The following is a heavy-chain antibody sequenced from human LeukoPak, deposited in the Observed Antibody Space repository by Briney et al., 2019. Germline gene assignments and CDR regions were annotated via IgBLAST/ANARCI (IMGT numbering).Heavy chain of an antibody. CDR3: ARAPSKYDFWSGYHYYYMDV. V-gene: IGHV3-30-3*01. CDR2: ISFDGSMK. Sequence: QPGGSLRLSCATSGFTFSTYAMHWVRQAPGKGLEWVAVISFDGSMKYYADSVKGRFTISRDNAKNSLYLQMNSLRAEDTAVYYCARAPSKYDFWSGYHYYYMDVWGKGTTVTVSS. D-gene: IGHD3-3*01. J-gene: IGHJ6*03. CDR1: GFTFSTYA.